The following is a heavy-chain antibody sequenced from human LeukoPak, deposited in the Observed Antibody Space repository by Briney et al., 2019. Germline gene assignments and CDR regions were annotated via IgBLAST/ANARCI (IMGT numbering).Heavy chain of an antibody. CDR3: ATRGDYYYYYYMDV. Sequence: PGGSLRLSCAASGFTFSSYAMHWVRQAPGKGLEWVAVISYDGSNKYYADSVKGRFTISRDNSKNTLYLQMNSLRAEDTAVYYCATRGDYYYYYYMDVWGKGTTVTVSS. J-gene: IGHJ6*03. CDR2: ISYDGSNK. V-gene: IGHV3-30*04. D-gene: IGHD2-21*02. CDR1: GFTFSSYA.